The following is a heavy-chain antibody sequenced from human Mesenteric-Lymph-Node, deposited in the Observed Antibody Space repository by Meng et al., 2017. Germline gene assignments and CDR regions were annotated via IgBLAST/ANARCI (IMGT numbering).Heavy chain of an antibody. V-gene: IGHV3-21*01. J-gene: IGHJ3*02. CDR2: ISSSSSYI. Sequence: GESLKISCAASGFTFSSYAMHWVRQAPGKGLEWVSSISSSSSYIYYADSVKGRFTISRDNAKNSLYLQMNSLRAEDTAVYYCARGNDAFDIWGQGTMVTVSS. CDR1: GFTFSSYA. CDR3: ARGNDAFDI.